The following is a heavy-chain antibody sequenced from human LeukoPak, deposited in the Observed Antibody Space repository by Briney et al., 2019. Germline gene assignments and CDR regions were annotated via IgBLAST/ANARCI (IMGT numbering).Heavy chain of an antibody. J-gene: IGHJ4*02. CDR3: AKDGYYGDYGYFDY. Sequence: PGGSLRLSCAASGFTFSSYGMHWVRQAPGKGLEWVAFIRYDGSNKYYADSVKGRFTISRDNSKNTLYLQMNSLRAEDTAVYYCAKDGYYGDYGYFDYWGQGTLVTVSS. CDR2: IRYDGSNK. V-gene: IGHV3-30*02. D-gene: IGHD4-17*01. CDR1: GFTFSSYG.